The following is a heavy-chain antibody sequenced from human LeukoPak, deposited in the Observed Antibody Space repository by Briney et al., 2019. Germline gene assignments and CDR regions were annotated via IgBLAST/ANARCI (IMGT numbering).Heavy chain of an antibody. CDR3: ARGCGGDCYKGRDYFDY. Sequence: SETLSLTCTVSGGSISNGDYYWGWIRQPPGKGLEWIGSIYYSGSTYYNPSLKSRVTISVDTSKNQFSLKLSSVTAADTAVYYCARGCGGDCYKGRDYFDYWGQGTLVTVSS. D-gene: IGHD2-21*02. V-gene: IGHV4-39*01. CDR1: GGSISNGDYY. CDR2: IYYSGST. J-gene: IGHJ4*02.